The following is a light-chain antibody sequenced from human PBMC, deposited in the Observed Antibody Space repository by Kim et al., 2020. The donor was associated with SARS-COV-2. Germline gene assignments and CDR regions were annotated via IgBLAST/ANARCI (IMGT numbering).Light chain of an antibody. CDR3: HQYYSTPYT. Sequence: DIVMTQSPDSLAVSLGERATINCKSSQSVLYSSNNKNYLAWYQQKPGQPPKLLIYWASTRESGVPDRFSGSGSGTDFTLTISSLQAEDVAVYYCHQYYSTPYTFGQGTQAGD. CDR1: QSVLYSSNNKNY. V-gene: IGKV4-1*01. CDR2: WAS. J-gene: IGKJ2*01.